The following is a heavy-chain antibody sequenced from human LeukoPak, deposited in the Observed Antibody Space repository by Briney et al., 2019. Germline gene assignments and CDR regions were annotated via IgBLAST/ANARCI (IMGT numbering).Heavy chain of an antibody. CDR3: ARGSNFDY. Sequence: PGGSLRLSCAASGFTFSSYNMHWVRQAPGKGLEWVAVISYDGSNKYHADSVKGRFTISRDNSKSTLYLQMNSLRPEDTAVYYCARGSNFDYWGQGTLVTVS. D-gene: IGHD6-13*01. J-gene: IGHJ4*02. CDR2: ISYDGSNK. CDR1: GFTFSSYN. V-gene: IGHV3-30*03.